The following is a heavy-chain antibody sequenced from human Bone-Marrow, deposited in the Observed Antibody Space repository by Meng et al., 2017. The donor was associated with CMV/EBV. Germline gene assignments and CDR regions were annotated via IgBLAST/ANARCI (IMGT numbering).Heavy chain of an antibody. Sequence: GESLKISCAASGFTLSSYAMSWVRQAPGKGLEWVSVIYNGDSSTYYADSVKGRFTISRDNSKNTLYLQMNSLRAEDTAVYYCAKNFRSLIAVAGPFDYWGQGTLVTVSS. D-gene: IGHD6-19*01. V-gene: IGHV3-23*03. J-gene: IGHJ4*02. CDR3: AKNFRSLIAVAGPFDY. CDR2: IYNGDSST. CDR1: GFTLSSYA.